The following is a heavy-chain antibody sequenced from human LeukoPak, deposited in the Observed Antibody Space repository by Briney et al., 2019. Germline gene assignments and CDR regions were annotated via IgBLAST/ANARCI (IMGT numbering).Heavy chain of an antibody. Sequence: PGGSLRLSCAASGFTLSSYWMHWVRQAPGKGLVWVSRINTDGSSTSHADSVKGRFTISRDNAKNTLYLQMNSLRAEDTAVYYCARDRATVTTSDAFDIWGQGTMVTVSS. J-gene: IGHJ3*02. D-gene: IGHD4-17*01. V-gene: IGHV3-74*01. CDR3: ARDRATVTTSDAFDI. CDR1: GFTLSSYW. CDR2: INTDGSST.